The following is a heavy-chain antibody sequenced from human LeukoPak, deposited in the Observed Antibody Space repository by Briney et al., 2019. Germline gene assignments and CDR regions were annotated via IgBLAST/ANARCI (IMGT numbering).Heavy chain of an antibody. CDR1: GFTFSSYG. Sequence: PGGSLRLSCAASGFTFSSYGMHWVRQAPGKGLEWVAFIRYDGNNKYYADSVKGRFTISRDNSKNTLFLQMNSLRPEDTAVYYCAKVRESYSSSLYYLDYWGPGTLVAVSS. D-gene: IGHD6-6*01. CDR2: IRYDGNNK. CDR3: AKVRESYSSSLYYLDY. J-gene: IGHJ4*02. V-gene: IGHV3-30*02.